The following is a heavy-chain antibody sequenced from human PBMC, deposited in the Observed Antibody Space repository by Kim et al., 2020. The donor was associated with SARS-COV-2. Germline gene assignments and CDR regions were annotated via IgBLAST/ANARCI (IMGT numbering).Heavy chain of an antibody. Sequence: ASVKVSCKASGYTFTSYGISWVRQAPGQGLEWTGWISAYNGNTNYAQKLQGRVTMTTDTSTSTAYMELRSLRSDDTAVYYCARGYYDFWSGYYKGGMDVWGQGTTVTVSS. V-gene: IGHV1-18*01. CDR2: ISAYNGNT. CDR3: ARGYYDFWSGYYKGGMDV. J-gene: IGHJ6*02. CDR1: GYTFTSYG. D-gene: IGHD3-3*01.